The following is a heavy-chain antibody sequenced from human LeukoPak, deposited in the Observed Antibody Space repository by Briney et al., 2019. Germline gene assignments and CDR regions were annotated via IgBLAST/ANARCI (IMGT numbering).Heavy chain of an antibody. CDR2: ISGSGGTT. J-gene: IGHJ4*02. D-gene: IGHD3-9*01. Sequence: GGSLRLSCAASGFTFSIYSMSWVRQAPGKGLEWVSTISGSGGTTYYADSVKGRFTISRDNSKNTLYLQMNSLGAEDTAVYYCAKSPYYDILTGYYRWGQGTLVTVSS. CDR3: AKSPYYDILTGYYR. V-gene: IGHV3-23*01. CDR1: GFTFSIYS.